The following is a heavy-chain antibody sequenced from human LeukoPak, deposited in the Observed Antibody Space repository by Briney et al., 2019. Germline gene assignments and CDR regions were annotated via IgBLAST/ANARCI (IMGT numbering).Heavy chain of an antibody. Sequence: SETLFLTCTVSGGSISSYYWSWIRQPAGKGLEWIGRIYTSGSTNYNPSLKSRVTMSVDTSKNQFSLKLSSVTAADTAVYYCARDRYTAMVYGMDVWGQGTTVTVSS. CDR1: GGSISSYY. D-gene: IGHD5-18*01. J-gene: IGHJ6*02. CDR2: IYTSGST. V-gene: IGHV4-4*07. CDR3: ARDRYTAMVYGMDV.